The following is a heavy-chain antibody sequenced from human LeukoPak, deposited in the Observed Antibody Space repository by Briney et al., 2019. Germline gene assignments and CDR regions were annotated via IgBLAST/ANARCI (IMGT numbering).Heavy chain of an antibody. J-gene: IGHJ4*02. Sequence: GGSLRLSCAASGFTFSSYGMHWVRQAPGKGLEWVAVISYDGSDKYYADSVKGRFTISRDNSKNTLYLQMNSLRADDTAIYYCARDYYDSDGYYYLPDYWGQGTLVTVSS. CDR2: ISYDGSDK. CDR3: ARDYYDSDGYYYLPDY. D-gene: IGHD3-22*01. V-gene: IGHV3-30*03. CDR1: GFTFSSYG.